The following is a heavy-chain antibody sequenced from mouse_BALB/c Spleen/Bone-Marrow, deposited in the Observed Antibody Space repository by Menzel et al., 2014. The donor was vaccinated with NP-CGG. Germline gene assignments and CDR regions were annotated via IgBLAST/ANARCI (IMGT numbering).Heavy chain of an antibody. CDR2: INPRTGYT. Sequence: VQLQESGAELAKPGASVKMSCKASGYTFXSYWMHWVKQRPGQGLEWIGYINPRTGYTEYNLKFKDKATLTADKSSSTAYMQLSSLTSEDSAVYYCARAPLLRLRNYFDYWGQGTTLTVSS. CDR3: ARAPLLRLRNYFDY. D-gene: IGHD1-2*01. V-gene: IGHV1-7*01. CDR1: GYTFXSYW. J-gene: IGHJ2*01.